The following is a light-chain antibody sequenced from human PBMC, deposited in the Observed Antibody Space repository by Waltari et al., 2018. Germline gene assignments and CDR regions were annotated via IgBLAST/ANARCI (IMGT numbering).Light chain of an antibody. J-gene: IGKJ3*01. Sequence: DIVLTQSPATLSLPPGERATLSCRASQCVSSSLAWYQQKPGQAPRLLIYDASNRATGIPARFSGSGSGTDFTLTISSLEPEDFAVYYCQQRFTFGPGTKVDIK. V-gene: IGKV3-11*01. CDR3: QQRFT. CDR1: QCVSSS. CDR2: DAS.